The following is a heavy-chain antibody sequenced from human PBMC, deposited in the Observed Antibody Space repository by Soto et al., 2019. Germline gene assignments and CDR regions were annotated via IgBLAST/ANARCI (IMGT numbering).Heavy chain of an antibody. V-gene: IGHV3-23*01. CDR3: VKNSGWFNS. D-gene: IGHD3-10*01. Sequence: APSRCMFSTTHMCWVRQAPGKGLEWVTTIEGSGTITYYADSVRGRFTISRDNSKNTVYLQMDSLTADDTAVYYCVKNSGWFNSWGQGTPVTVSS. CDR2: IEGSGTIT. J-gene: IGHJ5*01. CDR1: RCMFSTTH.